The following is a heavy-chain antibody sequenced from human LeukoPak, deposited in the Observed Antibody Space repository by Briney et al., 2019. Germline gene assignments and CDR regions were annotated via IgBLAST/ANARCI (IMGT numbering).Heavy chain of an antibody. Sequence: PSETLSLTCTVSGGSISSGGYYWSWIRQPPGKGLEWIGYIYHSGSTYYNPSLKSRVTISVDRSKNQFSLKLSSVTAADTAVYYCARDLRPGIAAADTAEYFQHWGQGTLVTVSS. V-gene: IGHV4-30-2*01. CDR3: ARDLRPGIAAADTAEYFQH. CDR2: IYHSGST. J-gene: IGHJ1*01. D-gene: IGHD6-13*01. CDR1: GGSISSGGYY.